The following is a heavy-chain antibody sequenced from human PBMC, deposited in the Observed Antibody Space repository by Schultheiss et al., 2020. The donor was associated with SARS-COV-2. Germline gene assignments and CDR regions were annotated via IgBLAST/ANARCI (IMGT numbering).Heavy chain of an antibody. Sequence: GGSLRLSCAASGFTFSSYSMNWVRQAPGKGLEWVSSISSSSSYIYYADSVKGRFTISRDNAKNSLYLQMNSLRAEDTAVYYCAREGQQPAEYFQHWGQGTLVTVSS. J-gene: IGHJ1*01. CDR3: AREGQQPAEYFQH. D-gene: IGHD6-13*01. V-gene: IGHV3-21*01. CDR2: ISSSSSYI. CDR1: GFTFSSYS.